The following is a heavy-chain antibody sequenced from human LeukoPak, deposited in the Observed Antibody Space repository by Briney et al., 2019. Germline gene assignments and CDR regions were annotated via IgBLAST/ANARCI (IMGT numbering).Heavy chain of an antibody. J-gene: IGHJ4*02. CDR3: VKLSGNILTGYALRY. CDR1: GFTFSSYA. V-gene: IGHV3-64D*06. CDR2: ISSNGGST. D-gene: IGHD3-9*01. Sequence: GGSLRLSCSASGFTFSSYAMRWVRQAPGKGLEYVSAISSNGGSTYYADSVKGRFTISRDNSKNTLYLQMSSLRAEDTAVYYCVKLSGNILTGYALRYWGQGTLVTVSS.